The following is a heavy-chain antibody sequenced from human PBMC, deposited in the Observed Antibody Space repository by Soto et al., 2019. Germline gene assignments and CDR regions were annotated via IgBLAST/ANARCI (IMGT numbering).Heavy chain of an antibody. CDR3: ASRDCSSTSCYADHYYYYMDV. V-gene: IGHV5-51*01. CDR2: IYPGDSDT. D-gene: IGHD2-2*01. J-gene: IGHJ6*03. Sequence: GESLKISCKGSGYSFTSYWIGWVRQMPGKGLEWMGIIYPGDSDTRYSPSFQGQVTISADKSISTAYLQWSSLKASDTAMYYCASRDCSSTSCYADHYYYYMDVWGKGTTVTVSS. CDR1: GYSFTSYW.